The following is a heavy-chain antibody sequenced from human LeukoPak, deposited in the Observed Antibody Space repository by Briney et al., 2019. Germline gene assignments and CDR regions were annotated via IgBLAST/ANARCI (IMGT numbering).Heavy chain of an antibody. CDR1: GFTFDDYA. J-gene: IGHJ4*02. D-gene: IGHD3-10*01. V-gene: IGHV3-9*01. CDR2: ISWDSVSI. Sequence: GRSLRLSCTASGFTFDDYAMHWVRQVPGKGLEWVSGISWDSVSIGYADSVQGRFTISRDNAKNSLYLQMNSLTTEDTALYYCAKGTYGSVILENWGQGSLVTVSS. CDR3: AKGTYGSVILEN.